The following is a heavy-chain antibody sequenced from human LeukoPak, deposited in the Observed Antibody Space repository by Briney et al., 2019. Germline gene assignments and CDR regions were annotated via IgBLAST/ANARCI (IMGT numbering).Heavy chain of an antibody. CDR1: GFTFSSYS. V-gene: IGHV3-21*01. CDR2: ISSSSSYI. D-gene: IGHD3-22*01. Sequence: GGSLRLSCAASGFTFSSYSMNWVRQAPGKGLEWVSSISSSSSYIYYADSVKGRFTISRGNAKNSLYLQMNSLRAEDTAVYYCARAWSSGYSWVAYYFDYWGQGTLVTVSS. CDR3: ARAWSSGYSWVAYYFDY. J-gene: IGHJ4*02.